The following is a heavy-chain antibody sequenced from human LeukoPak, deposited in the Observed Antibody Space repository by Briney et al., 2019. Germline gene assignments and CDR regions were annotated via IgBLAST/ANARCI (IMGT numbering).Heavy chain of an antibody. CDR2: INTNTGNP. J-gene: IGHJ5*02. CDR1: GYTFTNYA. CDR3: AAGNWFDP. D-gene: IGHD1-26*01. Sequence: AASVKVSCKASGYTFTNYAMNWVRQAPGQGLEYMGWINTNTGNPTYAQGFTGRFVFSLDTSVSTAYLQISNLKTEDTAVYYCAAGNWFDPWGQGTLVTVSS. V-gene: IGHV7-4-1*02.